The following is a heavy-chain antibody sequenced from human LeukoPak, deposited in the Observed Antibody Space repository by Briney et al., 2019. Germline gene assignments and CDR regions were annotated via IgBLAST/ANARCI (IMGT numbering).Heavy chain of an antibody. CDR3: ARVGDLYSPFFDY. CDR2: MYSGGNI. J-gene: IGHJ4*02. V-gene: IGHV4-59*01. D-gene: IGHD5-24*01. CDR1: GGSISGYY. Sequence: SETLSLTCSVPGGSISGYYWSWIRQPPGKGLEWIGYMYSGGNINYNPSLKSRLTMSIDTSKNQFSLTLNSVTAADTAVYYCARVGDLYSPFFDYWGQGTLVTVSS.